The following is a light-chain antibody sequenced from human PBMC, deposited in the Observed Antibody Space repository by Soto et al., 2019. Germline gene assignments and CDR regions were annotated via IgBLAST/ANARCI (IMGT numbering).Light chain of an antibody. V-gene: IGKV3-15*01. CDR3: QQYNNWPLGT. J-gene: IGKJ1*01. Sequence: ETAMTQSPVTLSLSPGERATLSCRASQTVGDNVAWYRQKPGQPPSLLIYGASTRAPGVPARFSGSGSGTDFILTLSSLQSEDFGFSYCQQYNNWPLGTFGQGTRVEI. CDR2: GAS. CDR1: QTVGDN.